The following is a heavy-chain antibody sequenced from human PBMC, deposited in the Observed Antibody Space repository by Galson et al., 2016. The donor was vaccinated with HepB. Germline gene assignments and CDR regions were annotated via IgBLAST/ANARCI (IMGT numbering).Heavy chain of an antibody. J-gene: IGHJ6*02. CDR1: GYTFTSYG. CDR2: ISAYNGDT. Sequence: SVKVSCKASGYTFTSYGISWVRQAPGQGLEWMGWISAYNGDTDYAHNFQGRVTMTTDTSTTTAYMELRSLGSDDTAVYFCAKWRGDIVLLPGSNLYYYGMDVWGQGTTVTVSS. V-gene: IGHV1-18*01. CDR3: AKWRGDIVLLPGSNLYYYGMDV. D-gene: IGHD2-2*01.